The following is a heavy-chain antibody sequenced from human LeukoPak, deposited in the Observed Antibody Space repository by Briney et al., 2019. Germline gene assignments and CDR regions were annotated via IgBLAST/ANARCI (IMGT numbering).Heavy chain of an antibody. V-gene: IGHV3-48*04. CDR2: IRSSSSTI. Sequence: GGSLRLSCAASGFTLSSYAMSWVRQTPVKGLEWDSYIRSSSSTIYYADSVKGRFTISRDNAKNSLYLQMNSLRVEDTAVYYCARDKVVGATYFDYWGQGTLVTVSS. CDR1: GFTLSSYA. CDR3: ARDKVVGATYFDY. J-gene: IGHJ4*02. D-gene: IGHD1-26*01.